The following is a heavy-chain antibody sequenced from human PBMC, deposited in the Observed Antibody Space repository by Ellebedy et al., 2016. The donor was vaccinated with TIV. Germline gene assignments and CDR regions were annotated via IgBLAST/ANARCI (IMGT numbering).Heavy chain of an antibody. D-gene: IGHD3-22*01. Sequence: PGGSLRLSCAASGFTISSYAMSWVREAPGKGLEWVSTISNTGSRTYYADSVEGRFIISRDNSKKTLYLQMNSLRAEDTAVYYCAKGRGGGSDSSAPRYYFDYWGLGTLVTVSS. CDR3: AKGRGGGSDSSAPRYYFDY. J-gene: IGHJ4*02. CDR2: ISNTGSRT. V-gene: IGHV3-23*01. CDR1: GFTISSYA.